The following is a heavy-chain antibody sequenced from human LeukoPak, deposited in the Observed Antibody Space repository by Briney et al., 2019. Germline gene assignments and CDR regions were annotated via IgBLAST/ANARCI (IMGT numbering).Heavy chain of an antibody. CDR3: ARATQRYCSGTTCFPYWFDT. CDR1: GGSMTHYF. CDR2: THTSGSP. V-gene: IGHV4-4*09. J-gene: IGHJ5*02. D-gene: IGHD2-2*01. Sequence: PSETLSLTCTVSGGSMTHYFWNWIRQPPGKGLEWIGYTHTSGSPDYSRSLKSRVTILLDTSENQFSLMLSSVTAADTAVYFCARATQRYCSGTTCFPYWFDTWGQGTLATVSS.